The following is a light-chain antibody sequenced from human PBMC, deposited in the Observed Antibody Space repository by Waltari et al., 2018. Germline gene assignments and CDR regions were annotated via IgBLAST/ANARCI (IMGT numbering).Light chain of an antibody. Sequence: DIQMTQSPSSLSASVGGRVTITCRASQSISSYLNWYQQKPGKAPKLLIYAASSLQSGVPSRFSGSGSWTDFTLTISSLQPEDFVTYYCQQSYSTLITFGQGTRLEIK. CDR1: QSISSY. CDR3: QQSYSTLIT. J-gene: IGKJ5*01. V-gene: IGKV1-39*01. CDR2: AAS.